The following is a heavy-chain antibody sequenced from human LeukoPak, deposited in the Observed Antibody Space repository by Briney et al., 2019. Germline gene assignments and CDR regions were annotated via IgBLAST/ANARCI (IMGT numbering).Heavy chain of an antibody. D-gene: IGHD6-13*01. J-gene: IGHJ4*02. CDR1: GFTFSSYA. V-gene: IGHV3-30-3*01. CDR3: ARDESRYYYDY. CDR2: ISFDGSNK. Sequence: RGSLRLSCAASGFTFSSYAMHWVRQAPGKGLEWVGVISFDGSNKYYADSVKGRFTISRDNSKNTLYLQVNSLRAEDTAVYYCARDESRYYYDYWGQGTLVTVSS.